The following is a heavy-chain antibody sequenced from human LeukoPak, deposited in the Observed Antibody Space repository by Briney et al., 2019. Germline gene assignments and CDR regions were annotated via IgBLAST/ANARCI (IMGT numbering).Heavy chain of an antibody. D-gene: IGHD6-19*01. CDR3: AREQWLVYYYYYYMDV. CDR2: ITSSSSYM. J-gene: IGHJ6*03. Sequence: PGESLRLSCVASGFTFNTYNMNWVRQAPGKGLEWISSITSSSSYMYYADSVKGRFTISRDNAKNSLYLQMNSLRAEDTAVYYCAREQWLVYYYYYYMDVWGKGTTVTVSS. V-gene: IGHV3-21*01. CDR1: GFTFNTYN.